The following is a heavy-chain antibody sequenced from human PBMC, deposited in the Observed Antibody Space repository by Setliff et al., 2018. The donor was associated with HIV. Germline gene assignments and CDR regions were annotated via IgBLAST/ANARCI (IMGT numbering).Heavy chain of an antibody. Sequence: SETLSLTCTVSGGSISSHYWNWIRQPPGKGLEWIGSIYYRGSTYYNPSLKSRLTISVDMSKNQFSLKLRSVTAADTAAYFCARSITMVRGIRQDYFDYWGQGTLVTVSS. J-gene: IGHJ4*02. CDR2: IYYRGST. V-gene: IGHV4-59*11. D-gene: IGHD3-10*01. CDR1: GGSISSHY. CDR3: ARSITMVRGIRQDYFDY.